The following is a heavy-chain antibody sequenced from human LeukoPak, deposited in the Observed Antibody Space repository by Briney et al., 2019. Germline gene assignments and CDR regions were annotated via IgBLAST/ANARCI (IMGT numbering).Heavy chain of an antibody. V-gene: IGHV4-39*01. CDR1: GGSISSSSYF. CDR3: ARLYSGYDLGFDY. CDR2: IYYSGST. J-gene: IGHJ4*02. D-gene: IGHD5-12*01. Sequence: SETLSLTCTVSGGSISSSSYFWGWIRQPPGKVLEWIGSIYYSGSTYYNPSLKSRVTISVDTSKNQFSLKLSSVTAADTAVYYCARLYSGYDLGFDYWGQGTLVTVSS.